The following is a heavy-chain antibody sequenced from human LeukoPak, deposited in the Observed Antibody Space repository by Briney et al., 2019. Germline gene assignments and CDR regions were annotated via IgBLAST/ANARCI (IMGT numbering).Heavy chain of an antibody. CDR1: GASISSGNYF. CDR2: LYTSGST. V-gene: IGHV4-61*02. Sequence: SQTLSLTCNVSGASISSGNYFWSWIRQPAGKGLQWIGRLYTSGSTDYNPSLKSRVTISGDTSKNLFSLMLSSVTAADTALYYCARDGKGGGYNYDYWGQGTLVTVSS. D-gene: IGHD5-24*01. J-gene: IGHJ4*02. CDR3: ARDGKGGGYNYDY.